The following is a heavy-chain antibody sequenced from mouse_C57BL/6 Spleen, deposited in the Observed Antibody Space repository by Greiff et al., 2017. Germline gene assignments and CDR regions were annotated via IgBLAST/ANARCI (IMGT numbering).Heavy chain of an antibody. Sequence: QVQLQQPGAELVKPGASVKLSCKASGYTFTSYWMHWVKQRPGQGLEWIGMIHPNSGSTNYNEKFKSKATLTVDKSSSTAYMQRSSLTSEDSAVYYCAREDYYGSRTYFDVWGTGTTVTVSS. CDR2: IHPNSGST. CDR3: AREDYYGSRTYFDV. J-gene: IGHJ1*03. D-gene: IGHD1-1*01. CDR1: GYTFTSYW. V-gene: IGHV1-64*01.